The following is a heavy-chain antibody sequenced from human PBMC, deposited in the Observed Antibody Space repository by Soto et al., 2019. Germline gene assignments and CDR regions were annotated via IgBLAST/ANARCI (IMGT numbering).Heavy chain of an antibody. CDR1: GFSLSTSGMR. J-gene: IGHJ4*02. V-gene: IGHV2-70*04. CDR2: IDWDDDK. CDR3: ARMGPLYRGSYSVYCDY. D-gene: IGHD1-26*01. Sequence: SGPTLVNPTQTLTLTCTFSGFSLSTSGMRVSWIRQPPGKALEWLARIDWDDDKFYSTSLKTRLTISKDTSKNQVVLTMTNMYPVDTATYYCARMGPLYRGSYSVYCDYWVQGTLVTVSS.